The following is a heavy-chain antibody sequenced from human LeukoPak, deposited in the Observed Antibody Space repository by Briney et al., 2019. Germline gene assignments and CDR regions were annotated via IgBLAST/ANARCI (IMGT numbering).Heavy chain of an antibody. CDR3: ARNRDYYYYYMDV. CDR2: INPNSGGT. Sequence: ASVKVSCKASGYTFTGYYTHWVRQAPGQGLEWMGWINPNSGGTNYAQKFQGRVTMTRDTSISTAYMELSRLRSDDTAVYYCARNRDYYYYYMDVWGKGTTVTISS. D-gene: IGHD1-14*01. J-gene: IGHJ6*03. CDR1: GYTFTGYY. V-gene: IGHV1-2*02.